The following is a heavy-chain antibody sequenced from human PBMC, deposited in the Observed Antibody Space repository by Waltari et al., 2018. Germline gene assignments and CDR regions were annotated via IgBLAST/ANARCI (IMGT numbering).Heavy chain of an antibody. J-gene: IGHJ4*02. Sequence: EVQLVESGGGLVQPGGSLRLSCAASGFTFSSYEMNLVRQATGKGLDWVSYISSSGSTMYYADSVKGRFTNSRDNPKNPLYLQMNSLSAEDNAVYYCATEGGSGWSYLDHWGQGTLVTVSS. CDR3: ATEGGSGWSYLDH. V-gene: IGHV3-48*03. CDR2: ISSSGSTM. CDR1: GFTFSSYE. D-gene: IGHD6-19*01.